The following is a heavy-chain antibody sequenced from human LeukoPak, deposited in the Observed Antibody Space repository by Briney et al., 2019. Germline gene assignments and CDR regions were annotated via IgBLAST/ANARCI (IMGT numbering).Heavy chain of an antibody. J-gene: IGHJ4*02. V-gene: IGHV3-21*01. CDR1: GFTFSTYS. CDR3: AREDYGDYPFDY. Sequence: SGGSLRLSCAASGFTFSTYSMNWVRQAPGKGLEWVSSISSSSSYIYYADSVKGRFTISRDNAKNSLYLQMNSLRAEDTAVYYCAREDYGDYPFDYWGQGTPVTVSS. D-gene: IGHD4-17*01. CDR2: ISSSSSYI.